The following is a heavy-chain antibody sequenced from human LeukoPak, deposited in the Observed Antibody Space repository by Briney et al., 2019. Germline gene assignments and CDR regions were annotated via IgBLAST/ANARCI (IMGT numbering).Heavy chain of an antibody. D-gene: IGHD2-15*01. Sequence: GASVKVSCKASGYTFTGYYMHWVRQAPGQGLEWMGIINPSGGSTSYAQKFQGRVTMTRDTSTSTVYMELSSLRSEDTAVYYCARALIVGGSFDYWGQGTLVTVSS. J-gene: IGHJ4*02. CDR2: INPSGGST. V-gene: IGHV1-46*01. CDR3: ARALIVGGSFDY. CDR1: GYTFTGYY.